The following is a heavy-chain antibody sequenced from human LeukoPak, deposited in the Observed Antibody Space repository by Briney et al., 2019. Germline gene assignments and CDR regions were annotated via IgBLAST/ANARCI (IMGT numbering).Heavy chain of an antibody. CDR2: IYYSGST. V-gene: IGHV4-59*01. CDR1: GASMSRYY. J-gene: IGHJ4*02. Sequence: SETLSLTCTVSGASMSRYYWSWIRQPPGKGLEWIGYIYYSGSTNYNPSLKSRVTISVDTSKDQFSLKLSSVTAADTAVYYCARLDSSGWYVLDYWGQGTLVTVSS. D-gene: IGHD6-19*01. CDR3: ARLDSSGWYVLDY.